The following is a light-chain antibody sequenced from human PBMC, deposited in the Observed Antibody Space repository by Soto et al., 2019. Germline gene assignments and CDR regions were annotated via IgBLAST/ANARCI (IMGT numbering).Light chain of an antibody. J-gene: IGKJ5*01. Sequence: EIVLTQSPATLSLSPGERATLSCRASQSLSSINLAWFQQKPGQAPRLLIYDASSRASGVPARFSGSGSGTDFTLTISSLEPEDFAFYYCQQRNTWPPITFGQGTRLEIK. CDR3: QQRNTWPPIT. V-gene: IGKV3-11*01. CDR1: QSLSSIN. CDR2: DAS.